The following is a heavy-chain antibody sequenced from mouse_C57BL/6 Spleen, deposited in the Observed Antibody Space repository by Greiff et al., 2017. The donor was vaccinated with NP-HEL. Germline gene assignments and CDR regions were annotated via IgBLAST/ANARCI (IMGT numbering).Heavy chain of an antibody. CDR3: ARKGGNYYGYDEGYAMDC. CDR1: GYTFTSYW. D-gene: IGHD2-2*01. J-gene: IGHJ4*01. CDR2: IDPKSGGT. Sequence: VQLQQPGAELVKPGASVKLSCKASGYTFTSYWMHWVKQRPGRGLEWIGGIDPKSGGTRYNEKFKGKATLTVAKPSSTAYMQLSSLTSEDSAVYYCARKGGNYYGYDEGYAMDCWGQGTSVTVSS. V-gene: IGHV1-72*01.